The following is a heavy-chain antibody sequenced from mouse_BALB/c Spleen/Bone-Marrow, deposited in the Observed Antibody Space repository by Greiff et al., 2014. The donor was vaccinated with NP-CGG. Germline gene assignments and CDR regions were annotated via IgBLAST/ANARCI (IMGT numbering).Heavy chain of an antibody. CDR1: GYSITSYYS. D-gene: IGHD4-1*01. CDR2: IHYSGIT. J-gene: IGHJ4*01. V-gene: IGHV3-1*02. Sequence: VQLKESGPDLVKPSQSLSLTCTVTGYSITSYYSWHWIRQFPGNKLEWMGYIHYSGITVYSPSLKSRISITRDTSNNQFFLQLNSVTTEDTATYYCARFAGTPYTMDYWGQGTSVTVSS. CDR3: ARFAGTPYTMDY.